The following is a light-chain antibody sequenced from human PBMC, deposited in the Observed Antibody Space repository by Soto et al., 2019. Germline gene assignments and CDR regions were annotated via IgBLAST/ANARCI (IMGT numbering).Light chain of an antibody. Sequence: IVLTQSPATLSVSPGERATLSCRASQSISSYLAWYQQKPGQAPRLLIYDASSRATGIPDRFSGSGSGTDFTLTISRLEPEDFAVYHCQQYGSSPLITFGQGTRLEIK. V-gene: IGKV3-20*01. CDR3: QQYGSSPLIT. J-gene: IGKJ5*01. CDR2: DAS. CDR1: QSISSY.